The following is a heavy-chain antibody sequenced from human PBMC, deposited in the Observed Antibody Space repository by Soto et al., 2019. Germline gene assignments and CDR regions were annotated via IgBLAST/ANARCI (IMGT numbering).Heavy chain of an antibody. Sequence: SETLSLTCAVYGGFVSSGSYYWSWIRQPPGKGLEWIGEMSHSGGTHFNPSLKSRVTISVDTSKNQFSLKMSSVTAADTALYYCARVERGTATTVVDAFDIWGPGTMVTGSS. CDR3: ARVERGTATTVVDAFDI. V-gene: IGHV4-61*01. D-gene: IGHD1-1*01. CDR2: MSHSGGT. CDR1: GGFVSSGSYY. J-gene: IGHJ3*02.